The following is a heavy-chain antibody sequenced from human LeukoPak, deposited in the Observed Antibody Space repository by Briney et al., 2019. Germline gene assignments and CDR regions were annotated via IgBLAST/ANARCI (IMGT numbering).Heavy chain of an antibody. V-gene: IGHV3-21*01. CDR2: ISSGSSYI. CDR1: GFTFSSYT. D-gene: IGHD3-10*01. CDR3: ARDTEGYYGSGSYPYYYYYMDV. J-gene: IGHJ6*03. Sequence: GGSLRLSCAASGFTFSSYTMNWVRQAPGKGLEWVSSISSGSSYISYADSVKGRFTISRDNAKNSLYLQMNSLRAEDTAVYYCARDTEGYYGSGSYPYYYYYMDVWGKGTTVTVSS.